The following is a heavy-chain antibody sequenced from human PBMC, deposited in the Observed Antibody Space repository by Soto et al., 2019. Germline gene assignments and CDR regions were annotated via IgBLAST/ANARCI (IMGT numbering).Heavy chain of an antibody. V-gene: IGHV4-34*01. CDR1: GGSFSGYY. J-gene: IGHJ4*02. CDR2: INHSGST. D-gene: IGHD5-12*01. Sequence: SETLSLTCAVYGGSFSGYYWSWIRQPPGKGLEWIGEINHSGSTNYNPSLKSRVTISVDTSKNQFSLKLSSVAAADTAVYYCARRRPGWLQSYYFDYWGQGTLV. CDR3: ARRRPGWLQSYYFDY.